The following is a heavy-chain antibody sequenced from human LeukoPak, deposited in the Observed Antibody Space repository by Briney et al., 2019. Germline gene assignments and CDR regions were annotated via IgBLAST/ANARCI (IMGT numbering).Heavy chain of an antibody. J-gene: IGHJ4*02. Sequence: GASVKVSCKASGYTFASYGVSWVRQAPGQGPEWMAWISVYSGNTKYAQKFQDRVTLTADTSTSTVYMELRSLRSDDTAVYYCARDSAGAYYYDSSGYTPNQRYDYWGQGTLVTVSS. CDR1: GYTFASYG. V-gene: IGHV1-18*01. CDR2: ISVYSGNT. CDR3: ARDSAGAYYYDSSGYTPNQRYDY. D-gene: IGHD3-22*01.